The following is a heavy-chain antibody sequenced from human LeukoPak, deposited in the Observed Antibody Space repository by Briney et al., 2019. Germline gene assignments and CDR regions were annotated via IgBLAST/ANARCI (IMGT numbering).Heavy chain of an antibody. CDR3: ARGGEHDYGDYWFDY. Sequence: SETLSLTCAVYGGSFSGYYWSWIRQPPGKGLEWIGEINHSGSTNYNPPLKSRVTISVDTSKNQFSLKLSSVTAADTAVYYCARGGEHDYGDYWFDYWGQGTLVTVSS. CDR2: INHSGST. J-gene: IGHJ4*02. D-gene: IGHD4-17*01. CDR1: GGSFSGYY. V-gene: IGHV4-34*01.